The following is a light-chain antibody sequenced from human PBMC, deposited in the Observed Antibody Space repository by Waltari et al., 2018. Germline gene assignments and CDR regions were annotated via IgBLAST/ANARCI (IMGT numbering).Light chain of an antibody. Sequence: DIQMTQSPSSVSASVGDRVTITCRASQGTSTWLAWYQQKPGKVPKLLIYAASSLQSGLPSRCSGSGSGTDFTLTISSLQPEDFATYYCQHANSFPLTFGGGTKVEIE. J-gene: IGKJ4*01. V-gene: IGKV1-12*01. CDR3: QHANSFPLT. CDR1: QGTSTW. CDR2: AAS.